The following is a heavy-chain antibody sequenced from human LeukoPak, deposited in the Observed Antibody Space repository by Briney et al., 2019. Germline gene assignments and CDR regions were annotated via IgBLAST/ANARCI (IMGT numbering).Heavy chain of an antibody. CDR1: GFTFSSYG. V-gene: IGHV3-30*02. CDR2: IRYDGSNK. D-gene: IGHD5-12*01. Sequence: GGSLRLSCAASGFTFSSYGMHWVRQAPGKGREWVAFIRYDGSNKYYADSVKGRFTISRDNSKNTLYLQMNSLRAEDTAVYSCVIDGVSGDIDAFDIWGQGTMVTVSS. J-gene: IGHJ3*02. CDR3: VIDGVSGDIDAFDI.